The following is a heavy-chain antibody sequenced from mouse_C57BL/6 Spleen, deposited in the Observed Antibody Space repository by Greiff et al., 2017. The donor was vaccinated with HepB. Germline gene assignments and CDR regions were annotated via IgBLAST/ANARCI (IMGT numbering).Heavy chain of an antibody. CDR2: IYPGSGST. J-gene: IGHJ4*01. Sequence: VQLQQPGAELVKPGASVKMSCKASGYTFTSYWITWVKQRPGQGLEWIGDIYPGSGSTNYNEKFKSKATLTVDTSSSTAYMQLSSLTSEDSAVYYCARSSNYLLDYAMDYGGQGTSVTVSS. CDR1: GYTFTSYW. CDR3: ARSSNYLLDYAMDY. D-gene: IGHD2-5*01. V-gene: IGHV1-55*01.